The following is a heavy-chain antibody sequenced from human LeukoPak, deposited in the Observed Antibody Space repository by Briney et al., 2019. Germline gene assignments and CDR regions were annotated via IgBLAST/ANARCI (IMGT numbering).Heavy chain of an antibody. CDR3: ARGAPYYDSSGYYYS. J-gene: IGHJ4*02. D-gene: IGHD3-22*01. CDR2: INHSGST. CDR1: GGSFSGYY. V-gene: IGHV4-34*01. Sequence: PSETLSLTCAVYGGSFSGYYWSWIRQPPGKGLEWIGEINHSGSTNYNPSLKSRVAISVDTSKNQFSLKLSSVTAADTAVYYCARGAPYYDSSGYYYSWGQGTLVTVSS.